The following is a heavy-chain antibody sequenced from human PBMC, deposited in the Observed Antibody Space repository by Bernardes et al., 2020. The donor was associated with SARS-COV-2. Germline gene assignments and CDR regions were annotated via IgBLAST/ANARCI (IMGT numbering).Heavy chain of an antibody. CDR1: GGSINTYY. V-gene: IGHV4-4*07. CDR3: AREGGTSGRGMDV. D-gene: IGHD3-10*01. Sequence: SETLSLTCSVSGGSINTYYWSWIRQPAGKGLEWIGRMSASGSSNHNPSLRSRITMSVDTPQNQISLELSSVTAADTAVYYCAREGGTSGRGMDVWGQGTTVTVSS. CDR2: MSASGSS. J-gene: IGHJ6*02.